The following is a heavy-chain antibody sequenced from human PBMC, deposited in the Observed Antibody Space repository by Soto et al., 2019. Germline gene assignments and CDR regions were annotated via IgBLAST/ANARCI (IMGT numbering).Heavy chain of an antibody. CDR3: ARIRDGYTVDY. CDR2: IYSNDEK. Sequence: QVTLKESGPVLVKPTETLTLTCSVSGVSLSTVRMGVSWIRQPPGKALEWLAHIYSNDEKSYSTSLKSRLTTSXXTSKSQVVLTMTNMDPVDTATYSCARIRDGYTVDYWSQGTLVTVSS. J-gene: IGHJ4*02. V-gene: IGHV2-26*01. CDR1: GVSLSTVRMG. D-gene: IGHD5-12*01.